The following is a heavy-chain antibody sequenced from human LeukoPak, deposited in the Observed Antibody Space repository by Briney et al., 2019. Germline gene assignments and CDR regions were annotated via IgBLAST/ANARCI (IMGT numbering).Heavy chain of an antibody. D-gene: IGHD2-15*01. CDR1: GLISRRFG. Sequence: GGSLRLSCAASGLISRRFGMNWVRQPPGKGLEWISHISSTSGAVYYADSVKGRFTISRDNAKNSLYLQMSSLRNEDTAIYYCAQKGGTDHWGQGTLVTVSS. V-gene: IGHV3-48*02. CDR2: ISSTSGAV. CDR3: AQKGGTDH. J-gene: IGHJ4*02.